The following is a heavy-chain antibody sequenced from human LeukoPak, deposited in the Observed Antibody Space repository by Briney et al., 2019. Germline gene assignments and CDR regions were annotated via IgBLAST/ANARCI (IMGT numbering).Heavy chain of an antibody. D-gene: IGHD3-3*01. CDR3: ARSTTYYDFWSGYYTFDY. J-gene: IGHJ4*02. V-gene: IGHV1-2*02. CDR1: GYTFTGYY. Sequence: GASVKVSCKTSGYTFTGYYMHWVRQAPGQGLEWMGWINPNSGGTNYAQKFQGRVTMTRDMSTSTVYMELSSLRSEDTAVYYCARSTTYYDFWSGYYTFDYWGQGTLVTVSS. CDR2: INPNSGGT.